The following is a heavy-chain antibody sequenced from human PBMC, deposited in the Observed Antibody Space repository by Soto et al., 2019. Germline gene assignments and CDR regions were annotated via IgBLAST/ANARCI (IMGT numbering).Heavy chain of an antibody. Sequence: PGGSLRRSWAASGFSFGSYGLSGVRQAPGKGLEWVSTISVSDGKTFYADAVKGRFSISRDTSQNTLYLQMNSLRADDTAIYYCARWSYLDYWGQGTRVTVSS. J-gene: IGHJ4*02. CDR1: GFSFGSYG. D-gene: IGHD3-3*01. CDR2: ISVSDGKT. V-gene: IGHV3-23*01. CDR3: ARWSYLDY.